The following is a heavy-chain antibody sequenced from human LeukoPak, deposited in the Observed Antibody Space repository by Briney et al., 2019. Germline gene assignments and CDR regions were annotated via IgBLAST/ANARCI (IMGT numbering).Heavy chain of an antibody. D-gene: IGHD2-15*01. Sequence: GESLKISCKGSGYSITNYWIGWVRQMPGKGLEWMGIIYPADSDIRYSSSFQGQVTISADKSISTAYLQWSSLKASDTAMYYCARQEYCSGGSCYTWFDPWGQGTLVTVSS. CDR2: IYPADSDI. CDR1: GYSITNYW. V-gene: IGHV5-51*01. CDR3: ARQEYCSGGSCYTWFDP. J-gene: IGHJ5*02.